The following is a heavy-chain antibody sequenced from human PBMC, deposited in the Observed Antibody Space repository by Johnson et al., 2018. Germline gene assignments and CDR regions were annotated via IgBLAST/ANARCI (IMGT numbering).Heavy chain of an antibody. J-gene: IGHJ4*02. Sequence: QVQLVQSGGGGVQPGKSLRLSCAASGFSFSYYSMSWVRQAPGGGLEWVSWIIDGGSAEKYADSVRGRFTISRDNAKNMVFLQMNSLRHEDTAVYDCVKGSDGTLEACFDNWGQGTPVIVSS. CDR3: VKGSDGTLEACFDN. V-gene: IGHV3-30*18. CDR1: GFSFSYYS. CDR2: IIDGGSAE. D-gene: IGHD1-26*01.